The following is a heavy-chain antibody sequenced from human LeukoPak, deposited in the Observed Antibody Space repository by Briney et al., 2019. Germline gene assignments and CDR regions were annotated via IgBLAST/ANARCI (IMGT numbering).Heavy chain of an antibody. D-gene: IGHD3-10*01. CDR3: AKDGIALVRGVIPQVDC. Sequence: GGSLRLSRAASGFTFSRYAMSWVRQAPGKGLEWVSTISGSGDSTYYADSVKGRFTISRDNSKNTLYLQMNSLRAEDTAIYYCAKDGIALVRGVIPQVDCWGQGTLVTVPS. CDR1: GFTFSRYA. J-gene: IGHJ4*02. V-gene: IGHV3-23*01. CDR2: ISGSGDST.